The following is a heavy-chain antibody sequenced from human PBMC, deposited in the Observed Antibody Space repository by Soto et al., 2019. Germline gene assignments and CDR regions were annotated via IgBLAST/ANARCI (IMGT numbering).Heavy chain of an antibody. J-gene: IGHJ5*02. CDR3: TRDYSNYSWFDP. CDR2: ISYTGSP. D-gene: IGHD4-4*01. CDR1: GESIRSYY. V-gene: IGHV4-59*01. Sequence: SETLSLTCTGSGESIRSYYWSWIRQPPGKGLEWIGYISYTGSPRYNPSLKSRVTISLDTSKNQFSLKLSSVTAADTAVYYCTRDYSNYSWFDPWGKGTLVTVSS.